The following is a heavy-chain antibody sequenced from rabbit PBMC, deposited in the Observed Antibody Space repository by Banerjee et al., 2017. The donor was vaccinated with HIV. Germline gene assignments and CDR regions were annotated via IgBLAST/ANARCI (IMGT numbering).Heavy chain of an antibody. CDR3: ARDLAGVIGWNFNL. CDR1: GFSLSNYV. J-gene: IGHJ4*01. V-gene: IGHV1S40*01. CDR2: IYAGGSGST. Sequence: QSVEESGGDLVKPGGTLTLTCTVSGFSLSNYVVNCVRQAPGKVLEWIGDIYAGGSGSTYYASWAKGRFTISKTSSTGVTLQMTSLTAADTATYFCARDLAGVIGWNFNLWGTGTLVTVS. D-gene: IGHD4-1*01.